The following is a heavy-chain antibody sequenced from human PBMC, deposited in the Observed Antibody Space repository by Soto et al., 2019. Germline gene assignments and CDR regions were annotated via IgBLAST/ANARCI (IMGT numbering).Heavy chain of an antibody. J-gene: IGHJ5*02. D-gene: IGHD6-19*01. CDR2: IYHIGSP. CDR3: VRDRALDSSGHWFDT. Sequence: SATLSLTCTVSGRSVSSGGYYWTWIRQHPGRGLEWIGYIYHIGSPYYNPSLESRVTISLDTSKNQFSLNLTSVTAADTAIYYCVRDRALDSSGHWFDTWGQGTLVTVSS. CDR1: GRSVSSGGYY. V-gene: IGHV4-31*03.